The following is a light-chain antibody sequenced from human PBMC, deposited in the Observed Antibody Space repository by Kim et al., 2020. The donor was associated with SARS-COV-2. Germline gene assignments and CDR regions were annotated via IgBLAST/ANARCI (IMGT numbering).Light chain of an antibody. J-gene: IGKJ1*01. CDR3: QQRSNWLTWT. CDR2: DAS. CDR1: QSVSSY. Sequence: SPGERAPLACRASQSVSSYLAWYQQKPGQAPRLLIYDASNRATGIPARFSGSGSGTDFTLTISSLEPEDFAVYYCQQRSNWLTWTFGQGTKVEIK. V-gene: IGKV3-11*01.